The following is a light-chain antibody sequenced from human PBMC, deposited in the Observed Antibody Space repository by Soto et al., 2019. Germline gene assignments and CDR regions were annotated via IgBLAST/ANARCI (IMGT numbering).Light chain of an antibody. J-gene: IGKJ1*01. Sequence: EIVLTQSPGTLSLSPGEGATLSCRASQSVRSNFLAWYQQKPGQAPRLLIYGASNRATGIPDRFSGSGSGTDFTLTITRLEPEDFAMYYCQRYDSFRTFGQGTKVDI. CDR3: QRYDSFRT. CDR1: QSVRSNF. V-gene: IGKV3-20*01. CDR2: GAS.